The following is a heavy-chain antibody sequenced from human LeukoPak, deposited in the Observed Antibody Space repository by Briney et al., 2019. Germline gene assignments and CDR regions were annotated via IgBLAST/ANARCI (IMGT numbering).Heavy chain of an antibody. Sequence: SETLSLTCTVSGGSISSSGYYWGWVRQPPGKGLEWIASTYYSGSTYYNPSLKSRVTISVDTSKNQLSLKLSSLTAADTAVYYCARHEYSGSYYGLSWFDPWGQGTLVTVSS. CDR1: GGSISSSGYY. CDR3: ARHEYSGSYYGLSWFDP. J-gene: IGHJ5*02. V-gene: IGHV4-39*01. CDR2: TYYSGST. D-gene: IGHD1-26*01.